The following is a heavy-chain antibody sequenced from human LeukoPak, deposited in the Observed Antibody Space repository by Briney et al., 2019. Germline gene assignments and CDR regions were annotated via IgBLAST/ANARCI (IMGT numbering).Heavy chain of an antibody. CDR1: GYSFSTYW. J-gene: IGHJ3*02. CDR3: ARGGDYGDPRRPFNI. D-gene: IGHD4-17*01. CDR2: IYPADSDT. Sequence: GESLKISCTGSGYSFSTYWIGWVRQMPGKGLEWVGIIYPADSDTRYSPSFQGQVTISADKSISTAYLQWSSLKASDTAMYYCARGGDYGDPRRPFNIWGQGTVVTVSS. V-gene: IGHV5-51*01.